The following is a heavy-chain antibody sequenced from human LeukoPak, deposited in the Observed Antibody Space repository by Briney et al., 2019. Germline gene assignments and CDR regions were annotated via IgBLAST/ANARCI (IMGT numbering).Heavy chain of an antibody. V-gene: IGHV5-51*01. J-gene: IGHJ6*03. D-gene: IGHD3-10*01. CDR1: GYRFTSYW. CDR2: IYPGDSDT. Sequence: GESLQISCKGSGYRFTSYWIGWVRQMPGKGLEWMGIIYPGDSDTRYSPSFQGQVTISADKSTSTAYLQWSSLKASDTAMYYCARSEQSYYYGSGSRYYYYYYYMDVWGKGTTVTVSS. CDR3: ARSEQSYYYGSGSRYYYYYYYMDV.